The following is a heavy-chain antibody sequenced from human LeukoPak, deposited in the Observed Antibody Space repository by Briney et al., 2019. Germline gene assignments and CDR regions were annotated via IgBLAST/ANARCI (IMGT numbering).Heavy chain of an antibody. V-gene: IGHV1-8*02. CDR3: ARLWFGARYYYYYGMDV. CDR1: GGTFSSYA. D-gene: IGHD3-10*01. J-gene: IGHJ6*02. CDR2: MNPNSGNT. Sequence: GASVKVSCKASGGTFSSYAISWVRQATGQGLEWMGWMNPNSGNTGYAQKFQGRVTMTRNTSISTAYMELSSLRSEDTAVYYCARLWFGARYYYYYGMDVWGQGTTVTVSS.